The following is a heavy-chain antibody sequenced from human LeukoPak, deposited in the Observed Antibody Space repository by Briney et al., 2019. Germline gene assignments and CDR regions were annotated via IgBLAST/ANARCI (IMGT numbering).Heavy chain of an antibody. CDR3: ARYVGEYCSSTNCYASHY. D-gene: IGHD2-2*01. V-gene: IGHV1-2*02. Sequence: ASVKVSCKASGYTFTGYYIHWVRQAPGQGLEWMGWINPHSGGTDYAQKLQGGVTMTRDTSITTAYMELSSLRSDDTAAYYCARYVGEYCSSTNCYASHYWGQGTLVTVSS. CDR2: INPHSGGT. CDR1: GYTFTGYY. J-gene: IGHJ4*02.